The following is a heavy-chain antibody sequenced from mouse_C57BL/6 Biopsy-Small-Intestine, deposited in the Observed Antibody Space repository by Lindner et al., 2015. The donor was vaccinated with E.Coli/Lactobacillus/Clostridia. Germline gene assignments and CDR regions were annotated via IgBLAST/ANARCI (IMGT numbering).Heavy chain of an antibody. CDR2: ISDGGSYT. Sequence: VQLQESGGGLVKPGGSLKLSCAASGFTFSSYAMSWVRQTPEKRLEWVATISDGGSYTYYPDNVKGRFTISRDNAKNNLYLQMSHLKSEDTAMYYCARRGFLYGSSYVGAMDYWGQGTSVTVSS. D-gene: IGHD1-1*01. J-gene: IGHJ4*01. CDR3: ARRGFLYGSSYVGAMDY. CDR1: GFTFSSYA. V-gene: IGHV5-4*03.